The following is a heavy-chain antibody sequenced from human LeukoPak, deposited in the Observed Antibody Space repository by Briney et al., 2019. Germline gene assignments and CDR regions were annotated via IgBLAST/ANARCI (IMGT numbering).Heavy chain of an antibody. CDR1: GFTLSKCA. D-gene: IGHD4-11*01. CDR2: IDGSGGRP. J-gene: IGHJ4*02. Sequence: GGSLRLSCAASGFTLSKCAMNWVRQAPGKGLEWVSGIDGSGGRPPSADSVKGRFTISRDNSKNTLNLHMNSLRAEDTAVYYCAKEVTVTKVSVTLMIDYWGQGTLVTVSS. V-gene: IGHV3-23*01. CDR3: AKEVTVTKVSVTLMIDY.